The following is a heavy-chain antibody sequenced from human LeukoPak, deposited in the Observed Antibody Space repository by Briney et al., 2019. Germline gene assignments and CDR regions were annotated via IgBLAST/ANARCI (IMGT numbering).Heavy chain of an antibody. V-gene: IGHV3-74*01. CDR2: INSDGSST. D-gene: IGHD5-12*01. J-gene: IGHJ6*03. CDR3: ARGPRVATIPYYYYYMDV. CDR1: GFTLSNAC. Sequence: GGSLRLSCAASGFTLSNACMSWVRQAPGKGLEWVGRINSDGSSTSYADSVKGRFTISRDNAKNTLYLQMNSLRTEDTAVYYCARGPRVATIPYYYYYMDVWGKGTTVTVSS.